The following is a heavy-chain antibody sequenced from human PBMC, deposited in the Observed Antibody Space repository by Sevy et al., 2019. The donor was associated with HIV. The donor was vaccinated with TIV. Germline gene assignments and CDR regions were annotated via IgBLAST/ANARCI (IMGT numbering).Heavy chain of an antibody. V-gene: IGHV3-33*08. CDR2: LWHDANSE. CDR3: ATEAGYGTDSRPFDY. D-gene: IGHD4-17*01. Sequence: GGSLRLSCVASRFTFSTYVMHWVRRAPGKGLEWVAVLWHDANSEDYADSVKGRFTISRDNSKNTLYLQMNSLRAEDTAVYYCATEAGYGTDSRPFDYWGQGTLVTVSS. J-gene: IGHJ4*02. CDR1: RFTFSTYV.